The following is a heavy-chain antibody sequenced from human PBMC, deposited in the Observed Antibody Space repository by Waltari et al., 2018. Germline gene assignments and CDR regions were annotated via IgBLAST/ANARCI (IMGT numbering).Heavy chain of an antibody. CDR3: ARAGYSGYDFPLNY. V-gene: IGHV4-34*01. D-gene: IGHD5-12*01. CDR2: IEHSGST. J-gene: IGHJ4*02. Sequence: QVQLQQWGAGLLKPSETLSPTCAVYGGSFSGYFWTWIRQPPGKGLEWIGEIEHSGSTNYNPSLKSRVTISVDTSKNQFSLKLSSVTAADTAVYYCARAGYSGYDFPLNYWGQGTLVTVSS. CDR1: GGSFSGYF.